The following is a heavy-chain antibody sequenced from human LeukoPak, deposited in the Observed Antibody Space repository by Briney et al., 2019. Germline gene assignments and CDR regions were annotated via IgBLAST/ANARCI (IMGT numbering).Heavy chain of an antibody. CDR3: ARAFDYYDSSGYYYVYAFDI. D-gene: IGHD3-22*01. CDR2: IYYSGST. V-gene: IGHV4-59*01. J-gene: IGHJ3*02. Sequence: KASETPSLTCTVSGGSISSYYWSWIRQPPGKGLEWIGYIYYSGSTNYNPSLKSRVTISVDTSKNQFSLKLSSVTAADTAVYYCARAFDYYDSSGYYYVYAFDIWGQGTMVTVSS. CDR1: GGSISSYY.